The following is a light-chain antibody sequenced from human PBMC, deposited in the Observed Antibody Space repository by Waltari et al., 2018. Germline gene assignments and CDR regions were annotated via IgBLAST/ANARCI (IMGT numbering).Light chain of an antibody. Sequence: EIVLTQSPGTLSLSLGERATLSCRASRSVANNFVAWYQQNPGQAPRLLIYGPAIRATGVPDRFSVSRSGTDFTLTIFRLEPEDFAVYYCQQYGNSPWTFGQGTKVEIK. CDR3: QQYGNSPWT. V-gene: IGKV3-20*01. CDR1: RSVANNF. CDR2: GPA. J-gene: IGKJ1*01.